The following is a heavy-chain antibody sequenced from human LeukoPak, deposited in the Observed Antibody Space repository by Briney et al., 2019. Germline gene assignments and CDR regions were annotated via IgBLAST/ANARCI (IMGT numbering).Heavy chain of an antibody. CDR1: GFTFSSYA. CDR2: IRGSGGST. CDR3: AKDVIKASYYGGLNY. Sequence: GGSLRLSCAASGFTFSSYAMSWVRQAPGKGLEWVSAIRGSGGSTYYADSVKGRCTISRDNSKNTLYLQMNSLRAEDTAVYYCAKDVIKASYYGGLNYWGQGTLVTVSS. J-gene: IGHJ4*02. V-gene: IGHV3-23*01. D-gene: IGHD3-10*01.